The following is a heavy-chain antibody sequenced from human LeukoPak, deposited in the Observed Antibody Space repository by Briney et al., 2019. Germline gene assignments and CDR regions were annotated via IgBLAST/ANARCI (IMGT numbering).Heavy chain of an antibody. CDR2: IYYSGST. D-gene: IGHD6-19*01. J-gene: IGHJ6*02. Sequence: SETLSLTCTVSGGSISSYYWSWIRQPPGKGLEWIGYIYYSGSTNYNPSLKSRVTISVDTSKNQFSLKLSSVTAADTAVYYCARRIAVAGKTGADFGKDVWGQGTTVNGSS. V-gene: IGHV4-59*01. CDR1: GGSISSYY. CDR3: ARRIAVAGKTGADFGKDV.